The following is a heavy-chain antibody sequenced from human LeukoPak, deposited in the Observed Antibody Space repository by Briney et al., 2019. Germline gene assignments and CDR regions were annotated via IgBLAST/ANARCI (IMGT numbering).Heavy chain of an antibody. CDR1: GDTFDSYA. J-gene: IGHJ4*02. CDR3: AKEGPHRGSYYLDFDS. CDR2: IIPALGIS. V-gene: IGHV1-69*10. D-gene: IGHD1-26*01. Sequence: SVKVSCKASGDTFDSYAINWVRQAPGHGLEWVGGIIPALGISKYAQKVQGRVTITMDESMTYMELTSLKPEDTAVYYCAKEGPHRGSYYLDFDSWGQGTLVTVSS.